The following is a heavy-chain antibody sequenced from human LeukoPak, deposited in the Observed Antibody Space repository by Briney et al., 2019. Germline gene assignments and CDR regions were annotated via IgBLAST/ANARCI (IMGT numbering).Heavy chain of an antibody. Sequence: PGRSLTLSCAASGFTFSSYGMHWVRQAPGKGLEGVAGISYGGSNKYYADSVKGRFTISRENSKNTLYLQMNSLRAEDTAVYYCAKLEGVGTRYSEPVFDYWGQGTLVTVSS. V-gene: IGHV3-30*18. J-gene: IGHJ4*02. CDR3: AKLEGVGTRYSEPVFDY. CDR1: GFTFSSYG. D-gene: IGHD1-14*01. CDR2: ISYGGSNK.